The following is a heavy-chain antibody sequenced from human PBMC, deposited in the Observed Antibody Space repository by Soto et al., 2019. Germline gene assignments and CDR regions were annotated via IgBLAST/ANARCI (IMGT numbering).Heavy chain of an antibody. J-gene: IGHJ4*02. CDR3: ARGSEDLTSNFDY. CDR2: ISSTTNYI. V-gene: IGHV3-21*06. CDR1: GFTFTRYS. Sequence: GGSLRLSCAASGFTFTRYSMNWVRQAPGKGLEWVSSISSTTNYIYYGDSMKGRFTISRDNAKNSLYLEMNSLRAEDTAVYYCARGSEDLTSNFDYWGQGTLVTVSS.